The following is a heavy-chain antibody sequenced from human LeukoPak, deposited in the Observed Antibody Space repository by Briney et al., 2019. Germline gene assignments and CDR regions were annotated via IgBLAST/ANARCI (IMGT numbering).Heavy chain of an antibody. Sequence: SSETLSLTCIVSGGSISSGSYYWAWIRQPPGKGLEWIGSIYYSGSTYYNPSLKSRVIISVDMAKNQFSLRLTSVTAADTAVYYCVRHSSEGPDYWGQGTLVTVSS. V-gene: IGHV4-39*01. CDR2: IYYSGST. J-gene: IGHJ4*02. CDR1: GGSISSGSYY. CDR3: VRHSSEGPDY.